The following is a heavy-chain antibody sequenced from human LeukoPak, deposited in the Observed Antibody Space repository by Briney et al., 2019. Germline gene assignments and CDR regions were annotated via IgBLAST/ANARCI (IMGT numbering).Heavy chain of an antibody. CDR2: INQEGGEK. CDR3: ARPRGPADAFDI. Sequence: PGGSLRLSCAASGFTFISCWMNWFRQTPGKGLEWVGNINQEGGEKHSVNSVRGRCTISRDNAKNSLYLQMNSLRAEDTAVYYCARPRGPADAFDIWGQGTMVTVSS. CDR1: GFTFISCW. J-gene: IGHJ3*02. V-gene: IGHV3-7*01. D-gene: IGHD3-16*01.